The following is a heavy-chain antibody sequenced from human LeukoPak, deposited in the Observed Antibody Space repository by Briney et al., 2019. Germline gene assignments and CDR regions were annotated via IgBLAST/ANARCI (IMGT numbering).Heavy chain of an antibody. D-gene: IGHD2-8*01. CDR1: GFTFSSHW. Sequence: QPGGSLRLSCAASGFTFSSHWMHWVRQGPGKGLVWLSRINSGGSITNYADSVKGPLTISRDNANTTLYLDINSLTAEDTAVYFCAGGYCPNGVCSHHMGYWGQGTLVTVSS. J-gene: IGHJ4*02. V-gene: IGHV3-74*01. CDR3: AGGYCPNGVCSHHMGY. CDR2: INSGGSIT.